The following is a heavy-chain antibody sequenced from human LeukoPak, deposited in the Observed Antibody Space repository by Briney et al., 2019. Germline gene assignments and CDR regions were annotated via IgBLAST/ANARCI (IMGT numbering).Heavy chain of an antibody. V-gene: IGHV4-59*01. J-gene: IGHJ6*03. Sequence: PSETLSLTCTVSGGSISSYYWSWIRQPPGKGLEWIGYIYYSGSTNYNPSLKSRVTISVDTSKNQFSLKLSSVTAADTAMYYCARGGPVTTAYYYYYMDVWGEGTTVTVSS. CDR3: ARGGPVTTAYYYYYMDV. CDR2: IYYSGST. D-gene: IGHD4-17*01. CDR1: GGSISSYY.